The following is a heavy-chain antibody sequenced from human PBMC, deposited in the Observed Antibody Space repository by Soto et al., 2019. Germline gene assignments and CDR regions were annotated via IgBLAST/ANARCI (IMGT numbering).Heavy chain of an antibody. V-gene: IGHV5-51*01. J-gene: IGHJ4*02. CDR1: GYSFTSYW. CDR2: IYPGDSDT. D-gene: IGHD6-19*01. CDR3: ARDVNEAVAGSYYFDY. Sequence: GESLKISCKGSGYSFTSYWIGWVRQMPGKGLEWMGIIYPGDSDTRYSPSFQGQVTISADKSISTAYLQWSSLKASDTAMYYCARDVNEAVAGSYYFDYWGQGTLVTVSS.